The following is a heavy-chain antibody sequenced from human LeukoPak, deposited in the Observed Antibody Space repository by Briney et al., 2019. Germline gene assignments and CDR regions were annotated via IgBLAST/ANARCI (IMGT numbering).Heavy chain of an antibody. Sequence: ASVKVSCKASGYTFTSYGISWVRQAPGQGLEWMGWISAYNGNTNYAQKLQGRVTMTTDTSTSTAYMELRSLRSDDTAVYYCARTPPDYDPDEYYFDYWGQGTLVTVSS. J-gene: IGHJ4*02. V-gene: IGHV1-18*01. CDR1: GYTFTSYG. D-gene: IGHD4-17*01. CDR3: ARTPPDYDPDEYYFDY. CDR2: ISAYNGNT.